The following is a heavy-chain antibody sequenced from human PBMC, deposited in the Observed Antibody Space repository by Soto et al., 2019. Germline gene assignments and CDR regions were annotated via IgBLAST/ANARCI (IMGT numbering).Heavy chain of an antibody. CDR2: IYYSGST. D-gene: IGHD3-16*02. J-gene: IGHJ4*02. CDR1: GGSISSGGYY. V-gene: IGHV4-31*03. Sequence: QVQLQESGPGLVKPSQTLSLTCTVSGGSISSGGYYWSWIRQHPGKGLEWIGYIYYSGSTYYNPSLKSRVTISVDTSKNQFSLKLSSVTAADTAVYYCARVPHWGSYLPKINYFDYWGQGTLVTVSS. CDR3: ARVPHWGSYLPKINYFDY.